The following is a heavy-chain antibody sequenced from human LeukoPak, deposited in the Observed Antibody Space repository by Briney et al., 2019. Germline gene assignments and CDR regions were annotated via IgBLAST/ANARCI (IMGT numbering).Heavy chain of an antibody. V-gene: IGHV1-46*01. CDR2: VNPSGDST. Sequence: ASVKVSCKASGCTFTNYNIHWLRQAPGQGLEWMGIVNPSGDSTNYAQKFQGRVTMTGDTSTSTVYMDLSSLRSEDTAVYYCARVRDGYNDAYDIWGQGTMVTVTS. J-gene: IGHJ3*02. CDR1: GCTFTNYN. D-gene: IGHD5-24*01. CDR3: ARVRDGYNDAYDI.